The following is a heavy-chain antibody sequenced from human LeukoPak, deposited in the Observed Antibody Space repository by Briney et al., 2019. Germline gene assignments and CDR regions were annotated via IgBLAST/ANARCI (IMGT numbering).Heavy chain of an antibody. V-gene: IGHV3-23*01. Sequence: PGRSLRLSCAASGFPFDNYAMSWVRQAPGKGLEWVSAISGSGGSTYYADSVKGRFTISRDNSKNTLYLQMNSLRAEDTAVYYCAKEKYSSSFLAGYWGQGTLVTVSS. J-gene: IGHJ4*02. D-gene: IGHD6-6*01. CDR1: GFPFDNYA. CDR2: ISGSGGST. CDR3: AKEKYSSSFLAGY.